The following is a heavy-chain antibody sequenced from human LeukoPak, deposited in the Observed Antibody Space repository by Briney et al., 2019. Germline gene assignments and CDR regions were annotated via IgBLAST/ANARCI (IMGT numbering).Heavy chain of an antibody. CDR1: GFIFSNYA. Sequence: PGGSLRLSCAASGFIFSNYAMSWVRQAPGKGLEWVSAISGSGGSTYYADSVKGRFTISRDNSKNTLYLQMNSLRAEDTAVYYCANPQLFMTTVTTRGGYWGQGTLVTVSS. J-gene: IGHJ4*02. CDR3: ANPQLFMTTVTTRGGY. CDR2: ISGSGGST. D-gene: IGHD4-17*01. V-gene: IGHV3-23*01.